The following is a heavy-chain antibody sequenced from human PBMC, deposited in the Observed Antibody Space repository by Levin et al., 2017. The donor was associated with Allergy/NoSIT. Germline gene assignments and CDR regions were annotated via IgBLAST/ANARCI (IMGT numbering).Heavy chain of an antibody. CDR2: ISYDGSNK. J-gene: IGHJ6*02. CDR3: ARALNGDYNLYYYGMDV. V-gene: IGHV3-30-3*01. Sequence: LSLTCAASGFTFSSYAMHWVRQAPGKGLEWVAVISYDGSNKYYADSVKGRFTISRDNSKNTLYLQMNSLRAEDTAVYYCARALNGDYNLYYYGMDVWGQGTTVTVSS. D-gene: IGHD4-17*01. CDR1: GFTFSSYA.